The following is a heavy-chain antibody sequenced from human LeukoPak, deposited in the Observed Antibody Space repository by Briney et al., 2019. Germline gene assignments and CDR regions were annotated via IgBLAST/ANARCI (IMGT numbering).Heavy chain of an antibody. CDR3: ARDLAVAGTEAFDI. D-gene: IGHD6-19*01. Sequence: ASVKVSCKASGYTFTSYDINWVRQATGQGLEWMGWMNPNSGNTGYAQKFQGRVTMTRDTSTSTVYMELSSLRSEDTAVYYCARDLAVAGTEAFDIWGQGTMVTVSS. CDR2: MNPNSGNT. V-gene: IGHV1-8*01. J-gene: IGHJ3*02. CDR1: GYTFTSYD.